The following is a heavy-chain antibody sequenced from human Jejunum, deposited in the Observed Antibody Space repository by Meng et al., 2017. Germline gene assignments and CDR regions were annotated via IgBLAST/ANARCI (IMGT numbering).Heavy chain of an antibody. CDR2: INPKSGGT. V-gene: IGHV1-2*06. CDR3: ARLTTVVSEEPRDY. Sequence: ASVKVSCKASGYTFTGYYMHWVRQAPGQGLEWVGRINPKSGGTDYAQKFQGRVTVTRDTSISTTYMELSSLRSDDTAVYYCARLTTVVSEEPRDYWGQGTLVTVSS. D-gene: IGHD4-23*01. J-gene: IGHJ4*02. CDR1: GYTFTGYY.